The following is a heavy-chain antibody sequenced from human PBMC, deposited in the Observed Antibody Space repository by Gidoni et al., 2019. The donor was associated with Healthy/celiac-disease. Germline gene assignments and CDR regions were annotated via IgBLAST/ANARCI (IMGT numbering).Heavy chain of an antibody. J-gene: IGHJ4*02. CDR2: ISWDGGST. D-gene: IGHD6-13*01. CDR1: GFTFDDST. CDR3: AKDIGRGSSRKTVDS. V-gene: IGHV3-43*01. Sequence: EVQLVESGGVVVQPGGSLRLSCAASGFTFDDSTMHWVRQAPGKGLEWVALISWDGGSTYYADAVKGRFTISRDNSKNSLYLQMNSLRTEDTALYYCAKDIGRGSSRKTVDSWGQGTLVTVSS.